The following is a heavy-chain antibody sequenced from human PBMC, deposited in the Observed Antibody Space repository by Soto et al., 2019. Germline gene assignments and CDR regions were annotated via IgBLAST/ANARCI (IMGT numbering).Heavy chain of an antibody. V-gene: IGHV1-18*01. D-gene: IGHD6-13*01. Sequence: ASVKVSCKASGYTFTSYGISWVRQAPGRGLEWMGWISAYNGNTNYAQKLQGRVTMTTDTSTSTAYMELRSLRSDDTAVYDCARDWAAAGPFDYWGQGTLVTVSS. CDR3: ARDWAAAGPFDY. CDR1: GYTFTSYG. J-gene: IGHJ4*02. CDR2: ISAYNGNT.